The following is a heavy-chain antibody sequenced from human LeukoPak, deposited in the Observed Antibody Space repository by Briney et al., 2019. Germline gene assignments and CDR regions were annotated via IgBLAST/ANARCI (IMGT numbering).Heavy chain of an antibody. J-gene: IGHJ5*02. CDR3: AVDRPDWFDP. Sequence: GASVKVSCKASGYTFTSYAMNWVRQAPGQGLEWMGWISAYNGNTNYAQKLQGRVTMTTDTSTSTAYMELRSLRSDDTAVYYCAVDRPDWFDPWGQGTLVTVSS. CDR2: ISAYNGNT. D-gene: IGHD3-9*01. CDR1: GYTFTSYA. V-gene: IGHV1-18*01.